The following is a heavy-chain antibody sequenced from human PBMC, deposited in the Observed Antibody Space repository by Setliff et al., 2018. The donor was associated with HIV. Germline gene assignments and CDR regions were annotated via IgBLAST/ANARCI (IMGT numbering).Heavy chain of an antibody. Sequence: PSETLSLTCTVSGGSISSSSYYWGWIRQPPGKGLEWIGSIYYSGGTYYNPSLKSQVTISVDTSKNQFSLKLSSVTAADTAVYYCARVRNDILTGYYRPYDAFDIWGQGTMVTVSS. CDR3: ARVRNDILTGYYRPYDAFDI. V-gene: IGHV4-39*07. CDR1: GGSISSSSYY. D-gene: IGHD3-9*01. CDR2: IYYSGGT. J-gene: IGHJ3*02.